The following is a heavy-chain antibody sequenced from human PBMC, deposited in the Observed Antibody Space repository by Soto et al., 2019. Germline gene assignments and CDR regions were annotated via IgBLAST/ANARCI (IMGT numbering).Heavy chain of an antibody. V-gene: IGHV3-66*01. CDR1: GFTVSNNY. CDR3: EAYTHKGY. Sequence: EEQLVESGGDLVQPGGSLRLSCAASGFTVSNNYMSWVRQAPGKGLEWVSLIYSGGSTYYADSVKDRFTISRDSSKKTLYLQMNSLRAEDTAMYYCEAYTHKGYWGQGTLVTVS. CDR2: IYSGGST. J-gene: IGHJ4*02. D-gene: IGHD3-16*01.